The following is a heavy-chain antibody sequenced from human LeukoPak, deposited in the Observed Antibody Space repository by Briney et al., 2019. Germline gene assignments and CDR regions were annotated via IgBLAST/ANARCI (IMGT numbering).Heavy chain of an antibody. Sequence: GGSLRLSCAASGFTFSSYSMNWVRQAPGKGLEWVSYMSSSSSTIYYADSVKGRFTISRDNAKNSLYLQMNSLRAEDTAVYYCARDSLAYYYDSSGSRPNAFDIWGQGTMVTVSS. CDR1: GFTFSSYS. CDR2: MSSSSSTI. D-gene: IGHD3-22*01. CDR3: ARDSLAYYYDSSGSRPNAFDI. V-gene: IGHV3-48*04. J-gene: IGHJ3*02.